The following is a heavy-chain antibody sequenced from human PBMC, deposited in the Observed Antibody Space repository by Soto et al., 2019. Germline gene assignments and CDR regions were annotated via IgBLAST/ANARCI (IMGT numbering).Heavy chain of an antibody. D-gene: IGHD2-2*01. CDR2: ISYDGSNK. CDR1: GFTFSSYG. J-gene: IGHJ6*02. CDR3: AKDTLVVPAAIDGYGMDV. Sequence: PGGSLRLSCAASGFTFSSYGMHWVRQAPGKGLEWVAVISYDGSNKYYADSVKGRFTISRDNSKNTLYLQMNSLRAEDTAVYYCAKDTLVVPAAIDGYGMDVWGQGTTVTVSS. V-gene: IGHV3-30*18.